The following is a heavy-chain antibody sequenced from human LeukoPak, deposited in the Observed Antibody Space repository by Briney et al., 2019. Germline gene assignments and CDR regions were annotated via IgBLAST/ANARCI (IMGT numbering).Heavy chain of an antibody. D-gene: IGHD1-26*01. CDR3: AKDRAPGGNYYDFSD. J-gene: IGHJ4*02. Sequence: GGSLRLSCAASGFSFSTYSIHWVRQAPGKGLEWVTVISFDGNNKYYADSVRGRFTISRDNSKDTVYLQMNSLRTEDTAIYYCAKDRAPGGNYYDFSDWGQGTLVTVSS. CDR1: GFSFSTYS. V-gene: IGHV3-30-3*01. CDR2: ISFDGNNK.